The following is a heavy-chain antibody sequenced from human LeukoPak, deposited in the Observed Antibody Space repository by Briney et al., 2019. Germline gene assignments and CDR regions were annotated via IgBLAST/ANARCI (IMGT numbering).Heavy chain of an antibody. CDR3: ARHSPVRALDY. J-gene: IGHJ4*02. D-gene: IGHD3-10*01. V-gene: IGHV5-51*01. Sequence: GESLKISCKGSGYSFTNYWIGWVRQMPGKGLEWMGIIYPDDSDTRYSPSFQGQVTISADTSISTAYLQWSSLKASDTAMYYCARHSPVRALDYWGQGTLVTVSS. CDR2: IYPDDSDT. CDR1: GYSFTNYW.